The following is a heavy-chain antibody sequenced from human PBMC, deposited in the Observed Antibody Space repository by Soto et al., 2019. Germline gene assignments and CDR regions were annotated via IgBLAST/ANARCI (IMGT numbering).Heavy chain of an antibody. CDR3: ARVGSGWSFVDAFDI. J-gene: IGHJ3*02. D-gene: IGHD6-19*01. CDR1: GFTFSSYS. Sequence: GGSLRLSCAASGFTFSSYSMNWVRQAPGKGLEWVSSISSSSSYIYYADSVKGRFTISRDNAKNSLYLQMNSLRAEDTAVYYCARVGSGWSFVDAFDIWGQGTMVTVSS. V-gene: IGHV3-21*01. CDR2: ISSSSSYI.